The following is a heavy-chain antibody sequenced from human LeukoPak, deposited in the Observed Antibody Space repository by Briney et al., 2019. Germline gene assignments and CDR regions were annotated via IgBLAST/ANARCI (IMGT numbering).Heavy chain of an antibody. J-gene: IGHJ4*02. Sequence: GGSLRLSCAASGFTFSSYWMSWVRQAPGKGLEWVANIKQDGSEKYYVDSVKGRFTISRDNAKNSLYLQMNSLRAEDTAVYYCARDLGGITIFGVVITPSYYFDYWGQGTLVTVSS. CDR3: ARDLGGITIFGVVITPSYYFDY. CDR2: IKQDGSEK. CDR1: GFTFSSYW. D-gene: IGHD3-3*01. V-gene: IGHV3-7*01.